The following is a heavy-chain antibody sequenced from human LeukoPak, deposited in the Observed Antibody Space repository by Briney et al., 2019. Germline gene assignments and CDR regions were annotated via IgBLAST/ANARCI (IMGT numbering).Heavy chain of an antibody. Sequence: PSETLSLTCTVPGGSIISYYWSWIRQPPGKGLEWIGYIYYSGTTDYNPSLKSRVTISVDTSNNQFSLKVSSVTAADTAVYYCARSSGAYRSFDYWGQGTLVPVSS. CDR1: GGSIISYY. D-gene: IGHD1-26*01. J-gene: IGHJ4*02. CDR2: IYYSGTT. CDR3: ARSSGAYRSFDY. V-gene: IGHV4-59*01.